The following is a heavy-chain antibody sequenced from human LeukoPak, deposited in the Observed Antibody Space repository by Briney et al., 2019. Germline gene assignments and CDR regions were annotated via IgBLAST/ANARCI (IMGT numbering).Heavy chain of an antibody. CDR3: ARRLPPWYFDL. Sequence: GGSLRLSCATSGFTFSSYGMHWVRQVPGKGLEWVAVISKDAKSNYHVDSVKGRFTISRDNSKNTMYLQMSSLRAEDTAVYYCARRLPPWYFDLWGRGTLVTVSS. CDR1: GFTFSSYG. J-gene: IGHJ2*01. D-gene: IGHD5-12*01. CDR2: ISKDAKSN. V-gene: IGHV3-30*03.